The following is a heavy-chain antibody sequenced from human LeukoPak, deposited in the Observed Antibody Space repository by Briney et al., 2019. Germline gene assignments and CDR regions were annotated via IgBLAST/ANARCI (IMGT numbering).Heavy chain of an antibody. CDR2: ISYDGSNK. J-gene: IGHJ4*02. CDR1: GFTFSSYA. V-gene: IGHV3-30*04. CDR3: ARDHGGYSGYDAFGY. Sequence: GGFLRLSCAASGFTFSSYAMHWVRQAPGMGLEWVAVISYDGSNKYYADSVKGRFTISRDNSKNTLYLQMNSLRAEDTAVYYCARDHGGYSGYDAFGYWGQGTLVTVSS. D-gene: IGHD5-12*01.